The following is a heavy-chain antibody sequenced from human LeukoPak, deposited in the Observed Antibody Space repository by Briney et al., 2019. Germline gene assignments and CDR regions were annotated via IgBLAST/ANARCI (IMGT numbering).Heavy chain of an antibody. J-gene: IGHJ4*02. V-gene: IGHV1-2*02. D-gene: IGHD2-2*01. CDR2: INPNSGGT. Sequence: ASVKVSCKASGYTFSDYGISWVRQAPGEGLEWMGWINPNSGGTNYAQKFQGRVTMTRDTSISTAYMELSRLRSDDTAVYYCARGVVVPAAIIDYWGQGTLVTVSS. CDR3: ARGVVVPAAIIDY. CDR1: GYTFSDYG.